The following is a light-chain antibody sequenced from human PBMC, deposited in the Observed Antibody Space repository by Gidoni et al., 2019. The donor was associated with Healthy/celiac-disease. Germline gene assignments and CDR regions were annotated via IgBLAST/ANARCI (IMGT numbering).Light chain of an antibody. Sequence: DIQMTQSPSTLSASVGDRVTITCRASQSISSWLAWYQQNPGKAPKLLIYDASSLESGVPSRFSGSGSVTEFTLTISSLQPDDFATYYCQQYNSYWTFGQGTKVEIK. CDR2: DAS. CDR3: QQYNSYWT. V-gene: IGKV1-5*01. J-gene: IGKJ1*01. CDR1: QSISSW.